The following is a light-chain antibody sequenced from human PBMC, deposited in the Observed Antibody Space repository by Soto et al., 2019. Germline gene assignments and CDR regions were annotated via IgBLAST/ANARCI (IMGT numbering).Light chain of an antibody. Sequence: QSVLTQPPSVSGAPGQRVTISCTGSSSNIGAGYGVHWYQHLPGTAPKLLIYGNSNRPSGVPDRFSGSKSGTSASLAITGLRAEDEADYYCQSYDSSLSGVVFGGGTKLTVL. V-gene: IGLV1-40*01. CDR1: SSNIGAGYG. CDR3: QSYDSSLSGVV. CDR2: GNS. J-gene: IGLJ2*01.